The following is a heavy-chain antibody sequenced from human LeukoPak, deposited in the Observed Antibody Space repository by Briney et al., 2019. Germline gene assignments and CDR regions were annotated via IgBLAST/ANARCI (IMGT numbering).Heavy chain of an antibody. J-gene: IGHJ3*02. Sequence: SETLSLTCAVCGGSFSGYYWSWIRQPPGKGLEWIGEINHSGSTNYNPSLKSRVTISVDTSKNQFSLKLSSVTAADTAVYYCAGHDSSGYYDAFDIWGQGTMVTVSS. CDR1: GGSFSGYY. CDR3: AGHDSSGYYDAFDI. D-gene: IGHD3-22*01. CDR2: INHSGST. V-gene: IGHV4-34*01.